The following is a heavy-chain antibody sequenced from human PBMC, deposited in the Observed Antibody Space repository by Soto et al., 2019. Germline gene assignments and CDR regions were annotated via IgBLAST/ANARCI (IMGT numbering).Heavy chain of an antibody. CDR1: GYTFTNSG. V-gene: IGHV1-18*01. J-gene: IGHJ6*02. D-gene: IGHD3-3*01. CDR2: ISTDNGNT. CDR3: ARDQGITTFGVYSMYYYGMDV. Sequence: QVQLVQSGAEVKKPGASVKVSCKASGYTFTNSGISWVRQAPGQGLEWMGWISTDNGNTNYAQHLQGRVSMTTDTSPSTAHMDLRSLRSDDTAVYYCARDQGITTFGVYSMYYYGMDVWGQGTTVTVSS.